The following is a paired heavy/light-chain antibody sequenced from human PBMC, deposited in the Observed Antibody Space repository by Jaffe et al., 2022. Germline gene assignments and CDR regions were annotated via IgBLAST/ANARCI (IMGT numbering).Light chain of an antibody. CDR1: SSDVGGYNY. V-gene: IGLV2-11*01. CDR2: DVS. J-gene: IGLJ3*02. CDR3: CSYAGSYTFEV. Sequence: QSALTQPRSVSGSPGQSVTISCTGTSSDVGGYNYVSWYQQHPGKAPKLMIYDVSKRPSGVPDRFSGSKSGNTASLTISGLQAEDEADYYCCSYAGSYTFEVFGGGTKLTVL.
Heavy chain of an antibody. CDR2: ISGSGGST. J-gene: IGHJ6*03. V-gene: IGHV3-23*01. Sequence: EVQLLESGGGLVQPGGSLRLSCAASGFTFSSYAMSWVRQAPGKGLEWVSAISGSGGSTYYADSVKGRFTISRDNSKNTLYLQMNSLRAEDTAVYYCAKVGEGYYDFWSGYYDYYYYMDVWGKGTTVTVSS. CDR3: AKVGEGYYDFWSGYYDYYYYMDV. CDR1: GFTFSSYA. D-gene: IGHD3-3*01.